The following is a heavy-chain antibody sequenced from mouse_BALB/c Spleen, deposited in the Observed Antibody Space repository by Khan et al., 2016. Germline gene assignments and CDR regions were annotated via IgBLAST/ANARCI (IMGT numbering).Heavy chain of an antibody. V-gene: IGHV14-3*02. J-gene: IGHJ3*01. CDR1: GFNIKDTY. Sequence: VQLQQSGAELVKPGASVKLSCTASGFNIKDTYMHWVKQRPEQGLEWIGTIDPAKGNTKYDPKFQGKATITADTSSNTAYLQLSSLTSEDTAVXSCARSPADYDVGFAYWGQGTLVTVSA. CDR2: IDPAKGNT. CDR3: ARSPADYDVGFAY. D-gene: IGHD2-4*01.